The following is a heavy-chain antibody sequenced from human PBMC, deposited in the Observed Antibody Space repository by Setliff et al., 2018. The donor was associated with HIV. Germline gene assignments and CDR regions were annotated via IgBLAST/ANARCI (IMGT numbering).Heavy chain of an antibody. CDR3: ARRPLTMASG. CDR2: INWNGGST. Sequence: PGGSLRLSCAASGFTFDDYGMSWVRQAPGKGLEWVSGINWNGGSTGYADSVRGRFTISRDNAKNSLYMEMNSLTTEDTAVYYCARRPLTMASGWGQGTKVTVSS. CDR1: GFTFDDYG. J-gene: IGHJ3*01. D-gene: IGHD3-10*01. V-gene: IGHV3-20*04.